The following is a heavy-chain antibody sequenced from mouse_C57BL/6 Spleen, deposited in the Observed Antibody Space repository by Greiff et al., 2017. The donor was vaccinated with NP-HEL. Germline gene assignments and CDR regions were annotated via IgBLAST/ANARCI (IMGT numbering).Heavy chain of an antibody. J-gene: IGHJ1*03. CDR3: AKNYDYDGDWYFDV. V-gene: IGHV2-4*01. CDR2: IWSGGST. Sequence: VQLQQSGPGLVQPSQSLSITCTVSGFSLTSYGVHWVRQPPGKGLEWLGVIWSGGSTDYNAAFISRLSISKDNSKSQVFFKMNSLQADDTAIYYCAKNYDYDGDWYFDVWGTGTTVTVSS. D-gene: IGHD2-4*01. CDR1: GFSLTSYG.